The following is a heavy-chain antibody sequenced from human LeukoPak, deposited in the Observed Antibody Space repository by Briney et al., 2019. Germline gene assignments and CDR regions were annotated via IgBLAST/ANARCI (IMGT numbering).Heavy chain of an antibody. J-gene: IGHJ4*02. CDR3: ARGRYYDSSGYAIDY. D-gene: IGHD3-22*01. Sequence: GGSLRLSCAASGFTFSDYYMSWIRQAPGKGLEWVSYISSSGGTIYYADSVKGRFTISRDNAKNSLYLQMNSLRAEDTAVYYCARGRYYDSSGYAIDYWGQGTLVTVSS. CDR2: ISSSGGTI. V-gene: IGHV3-11*01. CDR1: GFTFSDYY.